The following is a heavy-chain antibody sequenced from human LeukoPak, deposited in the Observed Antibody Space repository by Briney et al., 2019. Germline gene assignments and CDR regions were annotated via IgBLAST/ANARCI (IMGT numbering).Heavy chain of an antibody. V-gene: IGHV1-69*04. CDR2: IIPILGIA. Sequence: ASVKVSCKASGSTFSSYAISWVRQAPGQGLEWMGRIIPILGIANYAQKFQGRVTITADKSTSTAYMELSSLRSEDTAVYYCAIPPYCSSTSCYTEWYWFDPWGQGTLVTVSS. CDR3: AIPPYCSSTSCYTEWYWFDP. J-gene: IGHJ5*02. D-gene: IGHD2-2*02. CDR1: GSTFSSYA.